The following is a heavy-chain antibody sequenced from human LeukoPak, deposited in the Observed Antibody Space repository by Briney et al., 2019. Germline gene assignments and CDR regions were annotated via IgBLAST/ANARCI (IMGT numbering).Heavy chain of an antibody. CDR2: FSGSGGST. Sequence: GGSLRLSCAASGFTFSTYAMTWVRQAPGKGLEWVSVFSGSGGSTYYADSVKGRFALSRDNSKNTLYLQMNSLRAEDTAVYYCAKSIGGVVVVAADYWGQGTLVTVSS. J-gene: IGHJ4*02. D-gene: IGHD2-15*01. CDR1: GFTFSTYA. V-gene: IGHV3-23*01. CDR3: AKSIGGVVVVAADY.